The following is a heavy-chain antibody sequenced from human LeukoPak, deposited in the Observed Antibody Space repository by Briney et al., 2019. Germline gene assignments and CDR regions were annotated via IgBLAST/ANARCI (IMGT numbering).Heavy chain of an antibody. D-gene: IGHD6-19*01. Sequence: SGVSLRLSCAASGFTFSSYAMSWVRQAPGKGLEWVSTISGSGLSTYYADSVKGRFTISRDNSNNTLYLQMNSLRVEDTAVYYCAKSRVAVAAPRNWFDPWGQGTLVTVSS. CDR3: AKSRVAVAAPRNWFDP. CDR1: GFTFSSYA. J-gene: IGHJ5*02. CDR2: ISGSGLST. V-gene: IGHV3-23*01.